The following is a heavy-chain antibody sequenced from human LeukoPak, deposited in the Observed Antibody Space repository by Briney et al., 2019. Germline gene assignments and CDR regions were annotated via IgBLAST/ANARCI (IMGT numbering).Heavy chain of an antibody. CDR3: ARDPITIFGVIDY. J-gene: IGHJ4*02. CDR2: ISSSGSTI. V-gene: IGHV3-11*01. Sequence: PGGSLRLSCAASGFTFSDYHMSWIRQAPGKGLEWVSYISSSGSTIYYADSVKGRFTISRDNAKNSLYLQMNSLRADDTAVYYCARDPITIFGVIDYWGQGTLVTVSS. CDR1: GFTFSDYH. D-gene: IGHD3-3*01.